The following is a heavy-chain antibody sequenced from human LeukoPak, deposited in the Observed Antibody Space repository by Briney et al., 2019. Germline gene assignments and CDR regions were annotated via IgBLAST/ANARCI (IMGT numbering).Heavy chain of an antibody. V-gene: IGHV1-2*06. CDR3: ARDPTRGVGYYYYYMDV. D-gene: IGHD2-8*01. J-gene: IGHJ6*03. CDR1: GYTFTDYY. Sequence: ASVKVSCKASGYTFTDYYMHWVRQAPGQGLEWVGRINPNSGGTNYAQKFQGRVTMTRDTSISTAYMELSRLRSDDTAVYYCARDPTRGVGYYYYYMDVCGKGTTVTVSS. CDR2: INPNSGGT.